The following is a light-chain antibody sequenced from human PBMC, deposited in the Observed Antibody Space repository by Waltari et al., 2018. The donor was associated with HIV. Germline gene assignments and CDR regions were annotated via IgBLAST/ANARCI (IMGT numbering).Light chain of an antibody. CDR3: QAWDSSSAHVV. Sequence: SYDLTQPPSVSVSPGQTATITCSGDNLRDNFVCWYQQKPGQSPVLVIYQDTKRPSGIPGRFSGSSSGNTVALTISGTQPMDEADYYCQAWDSSSAHVVFGGGTKLTVL. J-gene: IGLJ2*01. CDR1: NLRDNF. V-gene: IGLV3-1*01. CDR2: QDT.